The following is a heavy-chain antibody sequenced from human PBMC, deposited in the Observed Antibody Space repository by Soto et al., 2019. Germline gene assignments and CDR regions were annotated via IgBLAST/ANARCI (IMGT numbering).Heavy chain of an antibody. D-gene: IGHD6-6*01. Sequence: QVQLVESGGGVVQPGRSLRLSCAASGFSFSSYGMHWVRQAPGKGLEWVAVISYDGSNKYYADSVKGRFTISRDNSKNTLYLQMNSLRAQDTAVYYSAQIVAARPLRDYYYGMDVWGQGTTVTVSS. CDR1: GFSFSSYG. CDR2: ISYDGSNK. V-gene: IGHV3-30*18. J-gene: IGHJ6*02. CDR3: AQIVAARPLRDYYYGMDV.